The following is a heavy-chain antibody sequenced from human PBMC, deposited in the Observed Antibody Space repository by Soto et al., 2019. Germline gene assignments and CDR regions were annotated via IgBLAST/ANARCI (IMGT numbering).Heavy chain of an antibody. CDR2: INHSGST. CDR1: GGNISGYY. J-gene: IGHJ6*02. CDR3: ARRVWSGFSSAYYYYGMDV. V-gene: IGHV4-34*01. D-gene: IGHD3-3*01. Sequence: SETLPLPCAVYGGNISGYYWSWISQPTGKGLEWIGEINHSGSTNYNPSLKSRVTISVDTSKNQFSLKLSSVTAADTAVYYCARRVWSGFSSAYYYYGMDVWGQGTTVTVSS.